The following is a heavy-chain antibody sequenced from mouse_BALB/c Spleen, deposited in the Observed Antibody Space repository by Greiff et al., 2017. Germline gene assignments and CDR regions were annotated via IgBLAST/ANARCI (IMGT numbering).Heavy chain of an antibody. CDR1: GFTFSSYG. J-gene: IGHJ3*01. CDR2: INSNGGST. V-gene: IGHV5-6-3*01. D-gene: IGHD1-2*01. CDR3: ARGYYGPGFAY. Sequence: EVQLQESGGGLVQPGGSLKLSCAASGFTFSSYGMSWVRQTPDTRLELVATINSNGGSTYYPDSVKGRFTISRDNAKNTLYLQMSSLKSEDTAMYYCARGYYGPGFAYWGQGTLVTVSA.